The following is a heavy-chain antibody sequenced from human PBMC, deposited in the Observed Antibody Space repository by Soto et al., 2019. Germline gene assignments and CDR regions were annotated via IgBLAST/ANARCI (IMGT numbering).Heavy chain of an antibody. D-gene: IGHD5-18*01. CDR2: ISAYNGNT. Sequence: ASLKVSCKSSGYTFTSYGIIWVRQAPGQGLEWMGWISAYNGNTNYAQKLQGRVTMTTDTSTSTAYMELRSLRSDDTAVYYCARDLGYSYGPRGAFDIWGQGTMVTVS. V-gene: IGHV1-18*04. J-gene: IGHJ3*02. CDR3: ARDLGYSYGPRGAFDI. CDR1: GYTFTSYG.